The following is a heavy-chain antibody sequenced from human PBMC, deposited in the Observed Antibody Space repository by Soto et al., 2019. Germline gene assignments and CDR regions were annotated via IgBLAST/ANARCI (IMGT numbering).Heavy chain of an antibody. J-gene: IGHJ6*02. CDR1: GGSISSYY. CDR2: IYTSGST. CDR3: AGGFSGGSCYSCYYYGMDV. D-gene: IGHD2-15*01. Sequence: SETLSLTCTVSGGSISSYYWSWIRQPAGKGLEWIGRIYTSGSTNYNPSLKSRVTMSVDTSKNQFSLKLSSVTAADTAVYYCAGGFSGGSCYSCYYYGMDVWGQGTTVTVSS. V-gene: IGHV4-4*07.